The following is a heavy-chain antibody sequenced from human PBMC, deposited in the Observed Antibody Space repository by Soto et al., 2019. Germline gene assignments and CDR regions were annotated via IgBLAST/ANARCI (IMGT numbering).Heavy chain of an antibody. J-gene: IGHJ5*02. CDR1: GGTLSSYT. Sequence: QVQLVQSGAEVKKPGSSVKVSCKASGGTLSSYTISWVRQAPGQGLEWMGRIIPILGMANYEQKFQGRVTITAEKSTSTAYMELTSLRSEDTAVYFCAGLNCTNGICYTFNWFDPWGQGTLVTVSS. D-gene: IGHD2-8*01. CDR2: IIPILGMA. CDR3: AGLNCTNGICYTFNWFDP. V-gene: IGHV1-69*02.